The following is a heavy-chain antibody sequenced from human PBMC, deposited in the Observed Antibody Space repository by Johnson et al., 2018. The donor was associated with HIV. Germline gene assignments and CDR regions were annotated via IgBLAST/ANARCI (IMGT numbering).Heavy chain of an antibody. Sequence: VQLVESGGGLVQPGGSLRLSCTPSGFTFSNYAIHWVRQAPGKGLEYVSSICSNGGRTYYATSVKGRFTVSSDNSNNTLYLQMGSRRAEDMAVYYCARGIPTLPLTGTRGFDIWGQGTMVTVSS. J-gene: IGHJ3*02. CDR2: ICSNGGRT. D-gene: IGHD1-20*01. V-gene: IGHV3-64*01. CDR3: ARGIPTLPLTGTRGFDI. CDR1: GFTFSNYA.